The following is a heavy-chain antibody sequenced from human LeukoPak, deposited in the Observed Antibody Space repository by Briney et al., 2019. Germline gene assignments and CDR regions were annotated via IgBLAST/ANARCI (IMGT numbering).Heavy chain of an antibody. V-gene: IGHV1-46*01. Sequence: GASVKVSCKASGYTFTSYDINWVRQAPGQGLEWMGIINPSGGSTSYAQKFQGRVTMTRDTSTSTVCMELSSLRSEDTAVYYCARSPVYYYYGMDAWGQGTTVTVSS. CDR1: GYTFTSYD. CDR3: ARSPVYYYYGMDA. J-gene: IGHJ6*02. CDR2: INPSGGST.